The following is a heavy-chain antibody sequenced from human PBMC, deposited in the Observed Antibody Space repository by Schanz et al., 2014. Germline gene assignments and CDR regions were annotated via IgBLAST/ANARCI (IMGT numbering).Heavy chain of an antibody. CDR1: GFTFSSYA. CDR3: ARNRGSGGQNWYFDL. V-gene: IGHV3-23*01. CDR2: ISDSGDTA. Sequence: EVHLLESGGGLVQPGGSLRLSCAASGFTFSSYAMSWVRQAPGKGLEWVSLISDSGDTAYYADSVKGRFTISRDNFKGALYLQMSSLRAEDTAVYYCARNRGSGGQNWYFDLWGRGTLVTVSS. D-gene: IGHD1-26*01. J-gene: IGHJ2*01.